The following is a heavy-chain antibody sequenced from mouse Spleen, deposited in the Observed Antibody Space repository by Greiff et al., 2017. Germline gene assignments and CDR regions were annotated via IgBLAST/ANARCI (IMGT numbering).Heavy chain of an antibody. V-gene: IGHV5-4*01. CDR1: GFTFSSYA. CDR2: ISDGGSYT. J-gene: IGHJ1*03. D-gene: IGHD2-5*01. CDR3: AREGPYYSNPLWYFDV. Sequence: EVKLMESGGGLVKPGGSLKLSCAASGFTFSSYAMSWVRQTPEKRLEWVATISDGGSYTYYPDNVKGRFTISRDNAKNNLYLQMSHLKSEDTAMYYCAREGPYYSNPLWYFDVWGTGTTVTVSS.